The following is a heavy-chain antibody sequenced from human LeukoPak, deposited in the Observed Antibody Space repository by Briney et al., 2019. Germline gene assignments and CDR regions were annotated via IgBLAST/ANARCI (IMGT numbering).Heavy chain of an antibody. Sequence: PSETLSLTCAVYGGSFSGYYWGWIRQPPGKGLEWIGEINHSGSTNYNPSLKSRVTISVDTSKNQFSLKLSSVTAADTAVYYCARGYYYGLGSHYRNYYYYMDVWGKGTTVTVSS. CDR3: ARGYYYGLGSHYRNYYYYMDV. V-gene: IGHV4-34*01. CDR1: GGSFSGYY. J-gene: IGHJ6*03. CDR2: INHSGST. D-gene: IGHD3-10*01.